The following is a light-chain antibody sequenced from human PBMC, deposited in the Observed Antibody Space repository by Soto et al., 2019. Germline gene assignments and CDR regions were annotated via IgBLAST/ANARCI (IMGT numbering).Light chain of an antibody. Sequence: DIQLTQSPSSLSASVGDRVTIACLASQSISTSLNWYQQKPGKAPNLLIFTSSNLESGVPSRFSGSGSGTDFTLTISSLQPDDFATYYCQQYNSSSGTFGRGTKVDIK. J-gene: IGKJ1*01. CDR2: TSS. V-gene: IGKV1-39*01. CDR1: QSISTS. CDR3: QQYNSSSGT.